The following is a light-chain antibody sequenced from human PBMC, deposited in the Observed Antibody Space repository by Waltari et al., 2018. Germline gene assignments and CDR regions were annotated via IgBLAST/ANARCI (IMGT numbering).Light chain of an antibody. CDR1: SSDVGGYNY. CDR2: EVS. CDR3: SSYTSSIPYV. Sequence: QSALTQPASVSGSPGQSITISCPGTSSDVGGYNYVSWYQQHTGKAPKLMSYEVSNRPSWVTNRFSGSRSGNTASLTISGLQAEDGADYYCSSYTSSIPYVFGTGPKVTVL. J-gene: IGLJ1*01. V-gene: IGLV2-14*01.